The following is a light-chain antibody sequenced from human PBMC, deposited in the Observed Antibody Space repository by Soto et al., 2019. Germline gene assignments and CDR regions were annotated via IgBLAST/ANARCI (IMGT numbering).Light chain of an antibody. CDR1: QSVGNY. Sequence: EIVLTQSPGTLSLSPGERAALSCRASQSVGNYLAWYQQRPGQAPRLLIYRSSSRATSIPDRLSGSGSATDFALNINRLEPEDVAMYYWQQYGGSTPNTFGQGTKLEIK. CDR2: RSS. V-gene: IGKV3-20*01. CDR3: QQYGGSTPNT. J-gene: IGKJ2*01.